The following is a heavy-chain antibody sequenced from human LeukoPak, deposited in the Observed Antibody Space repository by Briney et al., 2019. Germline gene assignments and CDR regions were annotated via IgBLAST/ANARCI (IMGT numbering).Heavy chain of an antibody. J-gene: IGHJ4*02. CDR3: ARDHDWAFDL. D-gene: IGHD3-9*01. CDR1: GFPFSSYV. Sequence: GGSLRLSCEASGFPFSSYVMSWVRQAPGKGLEWIAYINHNAEMIFYPDFVKGRFTISRDNAKNSLYLQMNALRDEDAAIYYCARDHDWAFDLWGQGTLVTVSS. CDR2: INHNAEMI. V-gene: IGHV3-48*02.